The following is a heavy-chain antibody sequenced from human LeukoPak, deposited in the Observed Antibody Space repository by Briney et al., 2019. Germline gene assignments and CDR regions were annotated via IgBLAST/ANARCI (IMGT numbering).Heavy chain of an antibody. J-gene: IGHJ6*03. CDR3: AKSSRRYDILTGYEHYSHNYYLDV. V-gene: IGHV3-21*01. D-gene: IGHD3-9*01. Sequence: GGSLRLSCAASGFTFSSYSMNWVRQAPGKGLEWVSSISSSSSYIYYADSVKGRFTISRDNPKNTLYLQMNSLRGEDTAVYYCAKSSRRYDILTGYEHYSHNYYLDVWGKGTTVTISS. CDR1: GFTFSSYS. CDR2: ISSSSSYI.